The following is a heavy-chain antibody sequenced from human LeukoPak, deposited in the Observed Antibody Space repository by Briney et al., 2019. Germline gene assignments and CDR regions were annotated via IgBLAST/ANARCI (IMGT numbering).Heavy chain of an antibody. CDR3: ARESVTVGSSSFSVYYYYYMDV. V-gene: IGHV4-59*13. CDR2: IYYRGCT. J-gene: IGHJ6*03. Sequence: LETLSLTCTVSGGSLSSYYWSWIPQPPGKGLEWIGYIYYRGCTNYTPSLSSRVTISVDTSKNQFSLKLSSVTAADTAVYYCARESVTVGSSSFSVYYYYYMDVWGKGTTVTVSS. D-gene: IGHD6-6*01. CDR1: GGSLSSYY.